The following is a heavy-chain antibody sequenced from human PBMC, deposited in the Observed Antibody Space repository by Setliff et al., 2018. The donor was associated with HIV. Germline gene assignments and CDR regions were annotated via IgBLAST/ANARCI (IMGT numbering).Heavy chain of an antibody. J-gene: IGHJ4*02. CDR2: INHSGST. Sequence: KPSETLSLTCGVYGGSLSDYYWNWIRQPPGKGLEWIAEINHSGSTNYNPSLESRATISVDTSQNQLSLKLSSVTAADTAMYYCARYDGYKVSFDNWGPGTLVTVSS. D-gene: IGHD5-18*01. V-gene: IGHV4-34*01. CDR3: ARYDGYKVSFDN. CDR1: GGSLSDYY.